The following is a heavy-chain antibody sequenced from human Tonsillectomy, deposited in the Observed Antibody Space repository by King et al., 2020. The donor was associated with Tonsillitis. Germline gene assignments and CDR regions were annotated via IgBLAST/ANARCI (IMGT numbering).Heavy chain of an antibody. V-gene: IGHV4-39*07. Sequence: LQLQESGPGLVKPSETLSLTCIVSGGSISSSSYYWGWIRQPPGKGLEGIGTIYYSGSAYYNPSLKSRVTMSVDTSKKQFSLKLRSVTAADTAVYYCAIDLSEDILTGFYGMDVWGQGTTVTVS. CDR3: AIDLSEDILTGFYGMDV. D-gene: IGHD3-9*01. CDR2: IYYSGSA. J-gene: IGHJ6*02. CDR1: GGSISSSSYY.